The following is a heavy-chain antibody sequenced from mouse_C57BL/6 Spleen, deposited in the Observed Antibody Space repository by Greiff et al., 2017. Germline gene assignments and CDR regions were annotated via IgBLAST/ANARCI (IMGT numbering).Heavy chain of an antibody. J-gene: IGHJ1*03. Sequence: VQLQQSGAELVKPGASVKISCKASGYAFSSYWMNWVKQRPGKGLEWIGQIYPGDGDTNYNGKFKGKATLTADKSSSTAYMQLSSLTSEDAAVYFCARNYYGSGYFDVWGTGTTVTVSS. D-gene: IGHD1-1*01. V-gene: IGHV1-80*01. CDR2: IYPGDGDT. CDR3: ARNYYGSGYFDV. CDR1: GYAFSSYW.